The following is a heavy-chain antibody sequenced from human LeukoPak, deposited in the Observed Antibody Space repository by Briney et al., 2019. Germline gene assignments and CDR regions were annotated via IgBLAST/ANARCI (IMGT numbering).Heavy chain of an antibody. CDR3: ARGTAMVVDY. D-gene: IGHD5-18*01. CDR2: IYTSGST. J-gene: IGHJ4*02. Sequence: SQTLSLTCTVSGGSISSGNYYWSWIRQPAGKGLEWIGRIYTSGSTNYNPSLQSRVTISIDTSKNQFSLKLSSVTAADTAVYYCARGTAMVVDYWGQGTLVTVSS. V-gene: IGHV4-61*02. CDR1: GGSISSGNYY.